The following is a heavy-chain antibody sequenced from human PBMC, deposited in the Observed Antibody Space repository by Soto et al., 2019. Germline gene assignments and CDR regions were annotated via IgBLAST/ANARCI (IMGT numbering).Heavy chain of an antibody. CDR1: GFTFSSYA. V-gene: IGHV3-30-3*01. Sequence: ESGGGVVQPGRSLRLSCAASGFTFSSYAMHWVRQAPGKGLEWAAVISYDGSNKYYADSVKGRFTISRDNSKNTLYLQMNSLRAEDTAVYYCARSNTGDYIFDYWGQGTLVTVSS. CDR3: ARSNTGDYIFDY. J-gene: IGHJ4*02. D-gene: IGHD4-17*01. CDR2: ISYDGSNK.